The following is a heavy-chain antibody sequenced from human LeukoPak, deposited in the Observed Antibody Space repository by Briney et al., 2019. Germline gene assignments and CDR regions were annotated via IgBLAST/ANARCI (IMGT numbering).Heavy chain of an antibody. CDR1: GFTFSSSA. CDR3: AKELYSRGWYNGYFDD. D-gene: IGHD6-19*01. V-gene: IGHV3-23*01. CDR2: ISGSGGST. Sequence: GGSLRLSCAASGFTFSSSAMNWVRQAPGKGLEWVSAISGSGGSTYYADSVKGRFTISRDNSRNTLYLQMNSLRAEDTAVYYCAKELYSRGWYNGYFDDWGQGTLVTVSS. J-gene: IGHJ4*02.